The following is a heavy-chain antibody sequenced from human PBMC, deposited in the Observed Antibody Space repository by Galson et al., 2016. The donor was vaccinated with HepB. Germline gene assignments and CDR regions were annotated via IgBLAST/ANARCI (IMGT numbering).Heavy chain of an antibody. CDR2: IRGSGGST. CDR3: AKGGMLIPRFDY. J-gene: IGHJ4*02. CDR1: GFTLSTYA. V-gene: IGHV3-23*01. D-gene: IGHD3-16*01. Sequence: SLRLSCAASGFTLSTYALSWVRQAPGKGLEWVSTIRGSGGSTSYADSVKGRFTISRDSSKNTVYLQMNSLRAGDTAVYYCAKGGMLIPRFDYWGQGTLVNVSS.